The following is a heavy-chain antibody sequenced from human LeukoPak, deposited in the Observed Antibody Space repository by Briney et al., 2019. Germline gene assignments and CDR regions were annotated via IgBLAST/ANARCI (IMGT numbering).Heavy chain of an antibody. D-gene: IGHD3-22*01. Sequence: SETLSLTCTVSGGSISSYYWSWIRQPPGKGLEWIGYIYYSGSTNYNPSLKSRVTISVDTSKNQFSLKLSSVTAADTAVYYCARLSSGPNYYDSSGLFYYFDYWGQGTLVTVSS. CDR2: IYYSGST. CDR1: GGSISSYY. V-gene: IGHV4-59*08. CDR3: ARLSSGPNYYDSSGLFYYFDY. J-gene: IGHJ4*02.